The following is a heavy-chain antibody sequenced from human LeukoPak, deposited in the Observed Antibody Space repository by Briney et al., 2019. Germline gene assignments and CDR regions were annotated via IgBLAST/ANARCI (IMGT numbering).Heavy chain of an antibody. V-gene: IGHV1-69*13. CDR1: GGTFSSYA. CDR2: IIPIFGTA. CDR3: ARGAVPAAIHYYYMDV. D-gene: IGHD2-2*01. J-gene: IGHJ6*03. Sequence: SVKVSCKASGGTFSSYAISWVRQAPGQGLEWMGGIIPIFGTANYAQKFQGRVTITADESTSTAYMELSSLRSEDTAVYYCARGAVPAAIHYYYMDVWGKGTTVTISS.